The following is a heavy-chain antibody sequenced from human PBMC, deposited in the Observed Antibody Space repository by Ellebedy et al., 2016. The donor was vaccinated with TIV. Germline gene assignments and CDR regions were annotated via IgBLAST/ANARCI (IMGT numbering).Heavy chain of an antibody. J-gene: IGHJ5*02. CDR2: ISSSSSYI. Sequence: GESLKISXAASGFTFSSYSMNWVRQAPGKGLEWVSSISSSSSYIYYADSVKGRFTISRDNAKNSLYLQMNSLRAEDTAVYYCAREMGFLEYQLFNNWFDPWGQGTLVTVSS. CDR3: AREMGFLEYQLFNNWFDP. CDR1: GFTFSSYS. V-gene: IGHV3-21*01. D-gene: IGHD2-2*01.